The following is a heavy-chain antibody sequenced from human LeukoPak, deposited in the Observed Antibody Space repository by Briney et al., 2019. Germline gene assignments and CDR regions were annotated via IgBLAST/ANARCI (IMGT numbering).Heavy chain of an antibody. CDR2: IYYTGST. Sequence: SETLSLTCTVSGGSISSYYWSWIRQPPGKGLEWIGYIYYTGSTNYNPSLNSRVTISLDTSKNQFSLRLNSVTAADTAVYFCARGGWSLDYWGQGTLVTVSS. J-gene: IGHJ4*02. CDR3: ARGGWSLDY. D-gene: IGHD6-19*01. V-gene: IGHV4-59*01. CDR1: GGSISSYY.